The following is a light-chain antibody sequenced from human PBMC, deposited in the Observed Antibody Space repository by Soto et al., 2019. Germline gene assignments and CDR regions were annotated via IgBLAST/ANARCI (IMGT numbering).Light chain of an antibody. J-gene: IGLJ1*01. CDR2: RNN. Sequence: QSVLTQPPSASGTPGQRVTLSCSGSSSNFGSNYVYWYQQLPGTAPKLLMYRNNKRPSGVPDRFSGSKSGTSASLAISGLRSEDEADYYCAAWDDSLSGSYVFGTGTKVTVL. V-gene: IGLV1-47*01. CDR1: SSNFGSNY. CDR3: AAWDDSLSGSYV.